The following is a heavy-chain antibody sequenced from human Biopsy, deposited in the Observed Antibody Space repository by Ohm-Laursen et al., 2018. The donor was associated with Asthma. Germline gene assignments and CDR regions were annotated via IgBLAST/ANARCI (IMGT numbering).Heavy chain of an antibody. V-gene: IGHV1-69*13. CDR2: LIPVLGTP. D-gene: IGHD3-9*01. CDR1: GDSFSNYA. J-gene: IGHJ3*02. CDR3: ARTYYDFLTGQVNDAFAM. Sequence: GASVKVSCKASGDSFSNYAISWVRQAPGQGLEWMGGLIPVLGTPDHAQMFEGRVTITADESTSTAYMELSSLRSEDTAVYYCARTYYDFLTGQVNDAFAMWGQGTMVTVSS.